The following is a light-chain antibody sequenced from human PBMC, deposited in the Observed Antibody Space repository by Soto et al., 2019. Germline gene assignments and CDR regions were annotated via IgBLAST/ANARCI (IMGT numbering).Light chain of an antibody. J-gene: IGKJ5*01. V-gene: IGKV3-20*01. CDR2: GAS. Sequence: EIVLTQSPGTLSLSPGERATLSCRASQSVSSSYLAWYQQKPGQAPRLLIYGASSRATGNPDRFSGSGSGTDFTLTISRLEPEDLAVYYCQQYGSSPLVTFGQGTRLEIK. CDR1: QSVSSSY. CDR3: QQYGSSPLVT.